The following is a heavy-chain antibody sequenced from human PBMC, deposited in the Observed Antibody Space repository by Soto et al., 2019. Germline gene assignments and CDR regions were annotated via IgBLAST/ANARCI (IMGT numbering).Heavy chain of an antibody. V-gene: IGHV3-30-3*01. CDR1: GFTFSSYA. Sequence: GGSLRLSCAASGFTFSSYAMHWVRQAPGKGLEWVAVISYDGSNKYYADSVKGRFTISRDNSKNTLYLQMNSLRAEDTAVYYCARDHLELLDYFDYWGQGTLVTVSS. D-gene: IGHD1-7*01. CDR3: ARDHLELLDYFDY. CDR2: ISYDGSNK. J-gene: IGHJ4*02.